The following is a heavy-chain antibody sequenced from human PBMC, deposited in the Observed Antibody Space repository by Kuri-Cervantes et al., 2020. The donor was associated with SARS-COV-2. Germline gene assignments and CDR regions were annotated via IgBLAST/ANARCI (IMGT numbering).Heavy chain of an antibody. CDR3: VKGQTGTTLSLDN. V-gene: IGHV3-43*01. J-gene: IGHJ4*02. D-gene: IGHD1-1*01. CDR1: GFQFDDYT. CDR2: ISWDGATI. Sequence: GGSLRLSCAASGFQFDDYTMHWVRQPPGKGLEWVSLISWDGATIYYADSVKGRFTISRDNSRNSLYLQMNVLRSEDTALYYCVKGQTGTTLSLDNWGQGTLVTVSS.